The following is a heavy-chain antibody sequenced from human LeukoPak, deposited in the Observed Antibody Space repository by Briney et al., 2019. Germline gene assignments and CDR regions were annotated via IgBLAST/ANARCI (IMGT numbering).Heavy chain of an antibody. V-gene: IGHV1-46*01. CDR2: INPSGGST. Sequence: ASAKVSCKASGYTFTSYCMHWVRQAPGQGLEWMGIINPSGGSTSYAQKFQGRVTMTRDMSTSTVYMELSSLRSEDTAVYYCARGLVGATGYFDYWGQGTLVTVSS. J-gene: IGHJ4*02. CDR1: GYTFTSYC. CDR3: ARGLVGATGYFDY. D-gene: IGHD1-26*01.